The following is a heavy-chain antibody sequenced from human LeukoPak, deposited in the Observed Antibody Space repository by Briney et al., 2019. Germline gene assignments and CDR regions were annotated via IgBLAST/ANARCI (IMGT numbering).Heavy chain of an antibody. D-gene: IGHD6-13*01. CDR2: IKQDGSEK. CDR3: AREGYSSSWYFAFDI. Sequence: PGGSLRLSCAASGLTFSSYWMSWVRQAPGKGLEWVANIKQDGSEKYYVDSVKGRFTISRDNAKNSLYLQMNSLRAEDTAVYYCAREGYSSSWYFAFDIWGQGTMVTVSS. J-gene: IGHJ3*02. V-gene: IGHV3-7*01. CDR1: GLTFSSYW.